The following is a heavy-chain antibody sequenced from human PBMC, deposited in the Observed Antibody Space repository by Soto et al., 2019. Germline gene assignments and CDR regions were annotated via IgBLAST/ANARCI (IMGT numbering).Heavy chain of an antibody. V-gene: IGHV4-61*01. CDR3: ARQIRFCSATTCYARWFDS. J-gene: IGHJ5*01. CDR1: GGSVSSGSYY. D-gene: IGHD1-26*01. CDR2: TYSRGSA. Sequence: QVQLQESGPGLVKPSETLSLTCTVSGGSVSSGSYYCSWSRQSPGKGLEWIGYTYSRGSANYNPSLKSRVTRSVDTSKNQVSLKLSSVTAADTAVYYCARQIRFCSATTCYARWFDSWGQGTLVTVSS.